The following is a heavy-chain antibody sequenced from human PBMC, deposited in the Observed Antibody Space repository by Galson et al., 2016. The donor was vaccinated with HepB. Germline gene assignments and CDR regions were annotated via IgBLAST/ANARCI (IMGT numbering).Heavy chain of an antibody. CDR3: AEIKGVGLEVSHYYFDY. V-gene: IGHV3-33*06. J-gene: IGHJ4*02. Sequence: SLRLSCAASGFTFMSYGMHWVRQAPGKGLEWVAVIWYDGSNQYYADSVKGRFTISRDNSKNTLYLQMNSLRVEDTAVYYCAEIKGVGLEVSHYYFDYWGQGTRVTVSS. CDR1: GFTFMSYG. D-gene: IGHD1-1*01. CDR2: IWYDGSNQ.